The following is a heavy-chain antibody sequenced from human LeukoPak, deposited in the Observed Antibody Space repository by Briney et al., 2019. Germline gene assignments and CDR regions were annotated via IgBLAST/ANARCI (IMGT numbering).Heavy chain of an antibody. Sequence: GGSLRLSCAASGFTFSSYAMHWVRQAPGKGLEWVAVISYDGSNKYYADSVKGRFTISRDNSKNTLYLQMNSLRAEDTAVYYCARAAAAGTYYYYYMDVWGKGTTVTVSS. CDR2: ISYDGSNK. CDR3: ARAAAAGTYYYYYMDV. V-gene: IGHV3-30*04. D-gene: IGHD6-13*01. J-gene: IGHJ6*03. CDR1: GFTFSSYA.